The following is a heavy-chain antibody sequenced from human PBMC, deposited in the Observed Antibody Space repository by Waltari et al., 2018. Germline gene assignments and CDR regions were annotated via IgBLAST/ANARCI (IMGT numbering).Heavy chain of an antibody. D-gene: IGHD3-9*01. V-gene: IGHV3-48*02. CDR1: GFTFSSYS. Sequence: EVQLVESGGGLVQPGGSLRLSCAASGFTFSSYSMNWVRQAPGKGLEWVSYISSSSSTIYYADSVKGRFTISRDNAKNSLYLQMNSLRDEDTAVYYCARDGVYHRGFDYDILTGFEYPNWFDPWG. J-gene: IGHJ5*02. CDR3: ARDGVYHRGFDYDILTGFEYPNWFDP. CDR2: ISSSSSTI.